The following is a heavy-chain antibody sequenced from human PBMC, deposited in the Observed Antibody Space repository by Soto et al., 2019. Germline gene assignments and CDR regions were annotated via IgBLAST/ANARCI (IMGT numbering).Heavy chain of an antibody. Sequence: GASVKVSCKASGYTFTGYYMHWVRQAPGQGLEWMGWINPNSGGTNYAQKFQGWVTMTRDTSISTAYMELSRLRSDDTAVYYCASTFYGAAPPGEYYYYGMDVWGQGTTVTVS. D-gene: IGHD6-6*01. CDR1: GYTFTGYY. CDR2: INPNSGGT. CDR3: ASTFYGAAPPGEYYYYGMDV. J-gene: IGHJ6*02. V-gene: IGHV1-2*04.